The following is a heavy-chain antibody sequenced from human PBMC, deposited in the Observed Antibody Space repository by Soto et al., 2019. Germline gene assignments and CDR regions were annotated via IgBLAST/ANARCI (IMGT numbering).Heavy chain of an antibody. CDR1: GGSVSTDNHY. CDR2: VHHSGST. Sequence: SETLSLTCSVSGGSVSTDNHYWNWIRQPPGKGLEWIGYVHHSGSTNYNPSLKSRVTISVDKSKNQFSLKLSSVTATDTAVYYCARIYDIRRFDYWGQGTLVTVSS. CDR3: ARIYDIRRFDY. J-gene: IGHJ4*02. V-gene: IGHV4-61*01. D-gene: IGHD3-9*01.